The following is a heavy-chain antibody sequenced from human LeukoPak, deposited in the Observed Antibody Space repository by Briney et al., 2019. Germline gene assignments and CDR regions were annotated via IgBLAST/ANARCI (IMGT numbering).Heavy chain of an antibody. V-gene: IGHV3-23*01. CDR1: GITFSSYA. Sequence: GGSLRLSCAASGITFSSYAMTWGRQAPGKGLEWVSLISGTGGTTYYADSVKGRFTISRDNSKNTLDLQLNSLRADDTAVYYCAKAGGSMWYSPQFDYWGPGAPLSASS. J-gene: IGHJ4*02. CDR3: AKAGGSMWYSPQFDY. D-gene: IGHD6-13*01. CDR2: ISGTGGTT.